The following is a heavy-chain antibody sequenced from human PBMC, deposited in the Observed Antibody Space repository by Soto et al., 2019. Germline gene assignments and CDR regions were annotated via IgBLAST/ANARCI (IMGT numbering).Heavy chain of an antibody. V-gene: IGHV4-34*01. CDR2: IEHSGST. Sequence: PSDTLSLTCSFHVASFIGYSWSWIRQPPGKWLEWIGDIEHSGSTNYNSSLMSRATISLDTSKNPFSLKLNSVTAADTAVYYCARVGANPSDYWGQGTLVTVSS. J-gene: IGHJ4*02. D-gene: IGHD1-26*01. CDR3: ARVGANPSDY. CDR1: VASFIGYS.